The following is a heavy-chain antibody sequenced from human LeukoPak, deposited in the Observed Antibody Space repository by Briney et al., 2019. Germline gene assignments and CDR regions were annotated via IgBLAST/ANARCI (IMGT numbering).Heavy chain of an antibody. CDR3: ARFPVEYSGSSSYYYYGMDV. V-gene: IGHV4-59*01. Sequence: SETLSLTCTVSGGSISSYYWSWIRQPPGKGLEWIGYIYYSGSTNYNPSLKSRVTISVDTSKNQFSLKLSSVTAADTAVYYCARFPVEYSGSSSYYYYGMDVWGQGTTVTVSS. CDR1: GGSISSYY. J-gene: IGHJ6*02. D-gene: IGHD6-6*01. CDR2: IYYSGST.